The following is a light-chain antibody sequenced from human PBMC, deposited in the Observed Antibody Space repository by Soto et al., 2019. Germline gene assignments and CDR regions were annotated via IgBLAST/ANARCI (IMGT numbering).Light chain of an antibody. CDR3: CSYAGTNTWV. CDR2: DGS. Sequence: QSALTQPASVSGSPGRSITISCTGTSTNVGCSNFVSWYQQYPGKAPRLVINDGSKRPSGVSIRFSGSKSGNTASLTISGLQTEDEADYYCCSYAGTNTWVFGGGTKLTVL. V-gene: IGLV2-23*01. CDR1: STNVGCSNF. J-gene: IGLJ2*01.